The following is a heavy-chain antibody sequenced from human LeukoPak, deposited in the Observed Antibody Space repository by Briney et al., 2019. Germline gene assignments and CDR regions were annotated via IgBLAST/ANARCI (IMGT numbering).Heavy chain of an antibody. CDR2: ISYDGSNK. J-gene: IGHJ4*02. CDR3: AKEPSGWTSY. CDR1: GFTFSSYA. Sequence: GRSLRLSCAASGFTFSSYAMHWVRQAPGKGLEWVAVISYDGSNKYYADSVKGRFTISRDNSKNTLYLQMNSLRAEDTAVYYCAKEPSGWTSYWGQGTLVTVSS. V-gene: IGHV3-30-3*01. D-gene: IGHD6-19*01.